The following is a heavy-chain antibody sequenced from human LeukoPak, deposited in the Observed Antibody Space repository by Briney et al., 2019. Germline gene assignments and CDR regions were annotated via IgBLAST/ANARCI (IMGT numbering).Heavy chain of an antibody. D-gene: IGHD3-9*01. J-gene: IGHJ4*02. Sequence: GESLKISCKGSGYSFTNYWIAWVRQMPGKGLEWMGIIYPGDSDTRYSPSFQGQVTISADKSISTAYLQWSSLKASDTAMYYCARKRHYDILTGYATEVDYWGQGTLVTVSS. V-gene: IGHV5-51*01. CDR1: GYSFTNYW. CDR2: IYPGDSDT. CDR3: ARKRHYDILTGYATEVDY.